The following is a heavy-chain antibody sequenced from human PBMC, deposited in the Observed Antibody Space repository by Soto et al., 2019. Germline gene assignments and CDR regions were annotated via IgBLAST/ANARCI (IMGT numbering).Heavy chain of an antibody. CDR1: GFTFSSTW. V-gene: IGHV3-74*03. CDR2: INSDGSST. CDR3: ATDGSYAQHV. D-gene: IGHD3-16*01. Sequence: GGSLRLSXAASGFTFSSTWMHWVRQAPGKGLVWVSHINSDGSSTTYADSVRGRFTISRDNAKNTVYLQMNSLRAEDTAVYYCATDGSYAQHVWGQGTTVTVSS. J-gene: IGHJ6*02.